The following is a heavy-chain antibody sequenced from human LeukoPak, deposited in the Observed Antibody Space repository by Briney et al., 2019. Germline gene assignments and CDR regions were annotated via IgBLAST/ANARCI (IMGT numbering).Heavy chain of an antibody. CDR1: GFTFSQYC. CDR2: IKHEGSEKQDGSEK. J-gene: IGHJ6*03. D-gene: IGHD3-10*01. V-gene: IGHV3-7*02. CDR3: ARSGRGVDSFYFYMDV. Sequence: PAASLTPSSAASGFTFSQYCVSRVRQPHRKELKWVANIKHEGSEKQDGSEKNYVDSVKGRFTISRDNAKNSLYLQMNSLRAEDTAVYYCARSGRGVDSFYFYMDVWGKGTTVTVSS.